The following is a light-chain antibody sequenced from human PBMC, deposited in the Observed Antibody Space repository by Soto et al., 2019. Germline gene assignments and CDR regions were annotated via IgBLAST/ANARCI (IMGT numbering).Light chain of an antibody. J-gene: IGLJ3*02. CDR3: QTWGAGMV. CDR2: LNSDGSH. V-gene: IGLV4-69*01. Sequence: QSVLTQSPSASASQGASVKLTCTLSSGHSDYAIAWHQQQPEKGPRYLMKLNSDGSHSKGDGIPDRFSGSSSGAERYLTISSLQSEDEVDYHCQTWGAGMVFGGGTKVTVL. CDR1: SGHSDYA.